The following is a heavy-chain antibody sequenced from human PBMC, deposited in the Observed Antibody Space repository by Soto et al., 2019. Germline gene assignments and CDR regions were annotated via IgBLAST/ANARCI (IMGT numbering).Heavy chain of an antibody. J-gene: IGHJ6*02. CDR3: AVSDTAMVTGYYYYGMDV. Sequence: QMQLVQSGPEVKKPGTSVKVSCKASGFTFTSSAVQWVRQARGQRLERIGWIVVGSGNTNYAQKFQERVTITRDMSTSTAYMELSSLRSEDTAVYYCAVSDTAMVTGYYYYGMDVWGQGTTVTVSS. CDR2: IVVGSGNT. CDR1: GFTFTSSA. D-gene: IGHD5-18*01. V-gene: IGHV1-58*01.